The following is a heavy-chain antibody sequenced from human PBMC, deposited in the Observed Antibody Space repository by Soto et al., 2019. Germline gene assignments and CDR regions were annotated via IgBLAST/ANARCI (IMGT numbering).Heavy chain of an antibody. J-gene: IGHJ6*02. D-gene: IGHD6-19*01. Sequence: SETLSLTCTVSGGSISSAAYYWSWIRQHPGKGLEWIGYISHSGSTYYTPSLKSRVIISADTSKNQFSLKLSSVTAADTAVYYCARGSHPRSINNSGWYFYYYHYVMDFWGQGSTVIVSS. CDR1: GGSISSAAYY. CDR2: ISHSGST. V-gene: IGHV4-31*02. CDR3: ARGSHPRSINNSGWYFYYYHYVMDF.